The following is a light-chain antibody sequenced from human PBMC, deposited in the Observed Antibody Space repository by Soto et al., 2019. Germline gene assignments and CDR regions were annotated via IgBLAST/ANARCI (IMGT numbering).Light chain of an antibody. CDR2: EVS. Sequence: QSALTQPPSASGSPGQSVTIPCTGTYSDIGAYNYVSWYQQHPGKAPKLIIYEVSERPSGVPDRFSGSKSGNTASLTVSGLQAEDEAHYYCSSYAGTKTLVFGGGTKLTVL. J-gene: IGLJ2*01. CDR3: SSYAGTKTLV. CDR1: YSDIGAYNY. V-gene: IGLV2-8*01.